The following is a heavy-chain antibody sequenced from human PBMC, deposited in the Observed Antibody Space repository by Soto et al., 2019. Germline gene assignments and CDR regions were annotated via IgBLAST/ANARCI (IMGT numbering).Heavy chain of an antibody. CDR3: EMAGSIAVAGDAFDI. Sequence: PGGSLRLSCAASGFTFSSYGMHWVRQAPGKGLEWVAVIWYDGSNKYYADSVKGRFTISRDNSKSTLYLQMNSLRAEDTAVYYCEMAGSIAVAGDAFDIWGQATTVP. CDR2: IWYDGSNK. J-gene: IGHJ3*02. D-gene: IGHD6-19*01. CDR1: GFTFSSYG. V-gene: IGHV3-33*01.